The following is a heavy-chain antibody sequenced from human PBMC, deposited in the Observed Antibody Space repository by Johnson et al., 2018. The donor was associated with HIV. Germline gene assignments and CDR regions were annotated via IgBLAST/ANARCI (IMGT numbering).Heavy chain of an antibody. Sequence: QVRLVESGGGLVKPGGSLRLSCAASGFTFRNYGIHWVRQAPGKGLEWVAVISYDGSDKYYADSVKGRFTISRDTSKNTLYLQMNTLRAEDTSVYYCANLPQPFHDYDSGRPNTFDIWGQGTMVTVSS. J-gene: IGHJ3*02. V-gene: IGHV3-30*18. CDR2: ISYDGSDK. CDR1: GFTFRNYG. CDR3: ANLPQPFHDYDSGRPNTFDI. D-gene: IGHD3-10*01.